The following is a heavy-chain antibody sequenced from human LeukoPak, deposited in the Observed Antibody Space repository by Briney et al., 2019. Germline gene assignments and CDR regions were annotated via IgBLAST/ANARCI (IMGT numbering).Heavy chain of an antibody. J-gene: IGHJ4*02. CDR3: ARVGSYCSGGSCYSRDYYFDY. Sequence: VASVNVSCKASGGTFSSYAISWVRQAPGQGLEWMGGIIPIFGTANYAQKFQGRVTITADESTSTAYMELSSLKSEDTAVYYCARVGSYCSGGSCYSRDYYFDYWGQGTLVTVSS. CDR1: GGTFSSYA. D-gene: IGHD2-15*01. V-gene: IGHV1-69*01. CDR2: IIPIFGTA.